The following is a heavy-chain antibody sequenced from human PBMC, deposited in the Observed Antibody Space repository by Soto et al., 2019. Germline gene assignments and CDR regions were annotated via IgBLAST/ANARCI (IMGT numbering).Heavy chain of an antibody. Sequence: GLEWMGIINPSGGSTSYAQKFQVRVTMTRDTSTSTVYMELSSLRSEDTAVYYFAILAPEGCIGGSCYYFDYLLQGTLVTVSP. CDR2: INPSGGST. D-gene: IGHD2-15*01. J-gene: IGHJ4*02. CDR3: AILAPEGCIGGSCYYFDY. V-gene: IGHV1-46*01.